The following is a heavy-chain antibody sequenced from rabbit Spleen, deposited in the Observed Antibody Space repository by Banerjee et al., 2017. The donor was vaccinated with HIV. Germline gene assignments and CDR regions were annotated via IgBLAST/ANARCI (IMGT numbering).Heavy chain of an antibody. CDR1: GFSFSSGYY. J-gene: IGHJ3*01. Sequence: QEQLVESGGGLVQPEGSLTLTCTASGFSFSSGYYMCWVRQAPGKGLEWIACIYAGSSGSTYYASWAKGRFTISKTSSATVTLQMTSLTAADTATYFCARDDAGDSSPHYGGLWGQGTLVTVS. D-gene: IGHD7-1*01. CDR3: ARDDAGDSSPHYGGL. CDR2: IYAGSSGST. V-gene: IGHV1S45*01.